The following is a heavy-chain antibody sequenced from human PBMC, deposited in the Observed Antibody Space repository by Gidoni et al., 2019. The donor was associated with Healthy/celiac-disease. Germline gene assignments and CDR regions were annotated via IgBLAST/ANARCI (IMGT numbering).Heavy chain of an antibody. D-gene: IGHD3-10*01. V-gene: IGHV3-23*01. CDR2: ISGSGGST. Sequence: EVQLLESGGGLVQPGGSLRLSCAASGFTFSSYAMSWVRQAPGKGLEWVSAISGSGGSTYYADSVKGRFTISRDNSKNTLYLQMNSLRAEDTAVYYCAKDPFYYYGSGSYFDYWGQGTLVTVYS. J-gene: IGHJ4*02. CDR3: AKDPFYYYGSGSYFDY. CDR1: GFTFSSYA.